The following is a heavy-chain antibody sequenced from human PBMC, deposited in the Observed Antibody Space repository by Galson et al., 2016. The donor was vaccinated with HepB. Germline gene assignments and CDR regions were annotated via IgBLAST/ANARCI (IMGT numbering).Heavy chain of an antibody. CDR3: ASSPGYWCLDF. D-gene: IGHD7-27*01. V-gene: IGHV4/OR15-8*02. CDR1: GGSISSSNW. Sequence: SETLSLTCAVSGGSISSSNWWSWVRQPPGKGLEWIGEVYHSENSNYNPSLKSRVTFSIDKSKNQFSLKLNSVTAADTAVYCCASSPGYWCLDFWGRGTLVTVSS. J-gene: IGHJ2*01. CDR2: VYHSENS.